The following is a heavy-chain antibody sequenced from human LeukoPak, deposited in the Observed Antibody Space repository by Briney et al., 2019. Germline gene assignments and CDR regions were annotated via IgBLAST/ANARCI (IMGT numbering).Heavy chain of an antibody. CDR1: GGSFSGYY. D-gene: IGHD3-10*01. CDR3: ASTRPRGN. Sequence: KPSETLSLTCAVYGGSFSGYYWSWIRQPPGKGLEWIGEINHSGSTNYNPSLKSRVTISVDTSKNQFSLKLSSVTAADTAVYYCASTRPRGNWSQGTLVTVSS. CDR2: INHSGST. V-gene: IGHV4-34*01. J-gene: IGHJ4*02.